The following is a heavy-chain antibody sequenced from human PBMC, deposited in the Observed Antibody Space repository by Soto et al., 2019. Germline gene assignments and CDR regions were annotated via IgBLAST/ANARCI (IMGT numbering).Heavy chain of an antibody. D-gene: IGHD3-10*01. J-gene: IGHJ4*02. CDR1: GGSISSYY. V-gene: IGHV4-59*01. Sequence: SETLSLTCTVSGGSISSYYWSWIRQPPGKGLEWIGYIYYSGSTNYNPSLKSRVTISVDTSKNQFSLKLSSVTAEDTAVYYCARGRIYYGLFDYWGQGSQVTVS. CDR2: IYYSGST. CDR3: ARGRIYYGLFDY.